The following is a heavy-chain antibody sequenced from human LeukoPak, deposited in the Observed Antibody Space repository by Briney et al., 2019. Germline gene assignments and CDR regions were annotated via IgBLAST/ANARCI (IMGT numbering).Heavy chain of an antibody. CDR3: ARVWSSGYTKDY. CDR1: GFTLSSYA. CDR2: ISGSGGST. D-gene: IGHD3-22*01. Sequence: GGSLRLSCAASGFTLSSYAMSWVRQAPGKGLEWVSAISGSGGSTYYADSVKGRFTISRDNSKNTLYLQMNSLRAEDTAVYYCARVWSSGYTKDYWGQGTLVTVSS. V-gene: IGHV3-23*01. J-gene: IGHJ4*02.